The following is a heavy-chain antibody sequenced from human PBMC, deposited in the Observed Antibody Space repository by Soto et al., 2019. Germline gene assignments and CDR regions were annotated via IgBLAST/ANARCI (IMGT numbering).Heavy chain of an antibody. CDR3: ANDLRYFDWLQHVFAY. CDR2: ISYDGSNK. V-gene: IGHV3-30*18. Sequence: PGGSLRLSCAASGFTFSSYGMHWVRQAPGKGLEWVAVISYDGSNKYYADSVKGRFTISRDNSKNTLYLQMNSLRAEDTAVYYCANDLRYFDWLQHVFAYSGQGTLVLVSA. J-gene: IGHJ4*02. D-gene: IGHD3-9*01. CDR1: GFTFSSYG.